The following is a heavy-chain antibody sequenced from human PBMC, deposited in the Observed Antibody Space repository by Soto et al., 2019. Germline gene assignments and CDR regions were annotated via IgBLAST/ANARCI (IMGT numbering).Heavy chain of an antibody. D-gene: IGHD3-3*01. CDR2: FDPEDGET. Sequence: ASVKVSCKVSGYTLTELSMHWVRQAPGKGLEWMGGFDPEDGETIYAQKFQGRVTMTEDTSTDTAYMELSSLRSEDTAVYYCATEAPLRSRRRAPKGYYYYGMDVWDQGTTVTVSS. CDR1: GYTLTELS. J-gene: IGHJ6*02. V-gene: IGHV1-24*01. CDR3: ATEAPLRSRRRAPKGYYYYGMDV.